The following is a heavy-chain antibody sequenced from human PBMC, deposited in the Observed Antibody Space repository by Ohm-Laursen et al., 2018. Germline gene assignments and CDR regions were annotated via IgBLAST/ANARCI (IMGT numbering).Heavy chain of an antibody. Sequence: SLRLSCAASGFPFSAYSMNWVRQAPGKGLEWISYISNVVSVTWYADSVKGRFTISRDNSKNTLYLQMNSLRAEDMAVYYCAKDVVVVTATAFDYWGQGTLVTVSS. CDR1: GFPFSAYS. CDR3: AKDVVVVTATAFDY. D-gene: IGHD2-21*02. CDR2: ISNVVSVT. J-gene: IGHJ4*02. V-gene: IGHV3-48*01.